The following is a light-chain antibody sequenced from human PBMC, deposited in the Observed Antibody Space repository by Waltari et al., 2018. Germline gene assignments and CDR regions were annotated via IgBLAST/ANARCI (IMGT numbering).Light chain of an antibody. V-gene: IGLV2-23*02. CDR1: SGDIGNYNL. CDR3: CSYAGSAISM. CDR2: DVN. J-gene: IGLJ3*02. Sequence: QSALTQTATVSGSPGQSITISCSGTSGDIGNYNLVSWYQQHPGKAPTVIIYDVNKLPSGVSNRFSGSKSGNTAFLTISGLQTADEADYYCCSYAGSAISMFGGGTKVTVL.